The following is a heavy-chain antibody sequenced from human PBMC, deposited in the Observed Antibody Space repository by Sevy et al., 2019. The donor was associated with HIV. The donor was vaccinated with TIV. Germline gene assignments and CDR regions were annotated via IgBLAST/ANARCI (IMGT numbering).Heavy chain of an antibody. J-gene: IGHJ4*02. V-gene: IGHV3-23*01. CDR2: ISGSGDNT. D-gene: IGHD6-19*01. CDR1: GFMFRTYA. Sequence: GGSLRLSCAASGFMFRTYAMSWVRQAPGKGLEWVSGISGSGDNTYYADSVKGHFIISRDNSKNTLYLQMNSLTADDTAVYFCAKDSSGWHYFDYWGQGTLVTVSS. CDR3: AKDSSGWHYFDY.